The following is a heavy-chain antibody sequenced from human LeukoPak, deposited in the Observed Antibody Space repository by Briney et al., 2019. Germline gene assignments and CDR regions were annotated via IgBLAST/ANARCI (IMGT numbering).Heavy chain of an antibody. D-gene: IGHD3-3*01. CDR2: ISGGGDVT. Sequence: GGSLRLSCAASDFNFITYAMSWVRQAPGKGLEWVSTISGGGDVTYYADSVKGRFTISRDNSKNTLYLQMNSLRAEDTAVYYCARADQGITIFGVVIAVDAFDIWGEGTMVTVSS. CDR1: DFNFITYA. J-gene: IGHJ3*02. V-gene: IGHV3-23*01. CDR3: ARADQGITIFGVVIAVDAFDI.